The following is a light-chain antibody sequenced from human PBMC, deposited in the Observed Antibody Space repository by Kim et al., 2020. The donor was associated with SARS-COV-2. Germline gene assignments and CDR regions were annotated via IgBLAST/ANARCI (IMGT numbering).Light chain of an antibody. CDR1: SLRSYN. J-gene: IGLJ2*01. V-gene: IGLV3-19*01. CDR2: GKN. Sequence: LRQTVRISCQGASLRSYNSSRYQQQPGQAPVLVIYGKNNRPSGFPDRFSGSSSGNTASLTITGAQAEDEADYYWNTRDSSGNHLVFGGGTQLTVL. CDR3: NTRDSSGNHLV.